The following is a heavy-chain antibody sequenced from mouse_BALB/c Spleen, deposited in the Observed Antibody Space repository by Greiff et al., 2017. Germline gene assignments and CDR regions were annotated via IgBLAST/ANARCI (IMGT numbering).Heavy chain of an antibody. CDR2: IYPGDGDT. CDR3: ARSYGSSPTWFAY. Sequence: QVQLQQSGAELVRPGSSVKISCKASGYAFSSYWMNWVKQRPGQGLEWIGQIYPGDGDTNYNGKFKGKATLTADKSSSTAYMQLSSLTSEDSAVYFCARSYGSSPTWFAYWGKGTLVTVSA. J-gene: IGHJ3*01. CDR1: GYAFSSYW. V-gene: IGHV1-80*01. D-gene: IGHD1-1*01.